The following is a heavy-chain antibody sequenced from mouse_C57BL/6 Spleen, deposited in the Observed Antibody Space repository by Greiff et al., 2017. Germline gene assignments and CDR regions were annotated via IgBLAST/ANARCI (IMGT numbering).Heavy chain of an antibody. V-gene: IGHV3-6*01. CDR1: GYSITSGYY. D-gene: IGHD2-1*01. Sequence: EVQLLESGPGLVKPSQSLSLTCSVSGYSITSGYYRNWIRQFPGNKLEWMGYISYDGSNNYNPSLKNRISITRDTTKNQFFLKLNSVTTEDTATYYCASEADYGNPDYWGQGTTLTVSS. CDR2: ISYDGSN. J-gene: IGHJ2*01. CDR3: ASEADYGNPDY.